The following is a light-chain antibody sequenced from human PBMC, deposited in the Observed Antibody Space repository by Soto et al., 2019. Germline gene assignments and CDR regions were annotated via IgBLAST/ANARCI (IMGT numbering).Light chain of an antibody. Sequence: EIVITQSPDTLSVSPGERATLSCRASQSVSTNLAWYQQKPGQAPRLLMYGASTRATGIPARFSGSGSGTEFTLTISSLXSEDFAVYYCQQYNKWPPWTFGQGTKVDIK. J-gene: IGKJ1*01. CDR1: QSVSTN. CDR3: QQYNKWPPWT. V-gene: IGKV3-15*01. CDR2: GAS.